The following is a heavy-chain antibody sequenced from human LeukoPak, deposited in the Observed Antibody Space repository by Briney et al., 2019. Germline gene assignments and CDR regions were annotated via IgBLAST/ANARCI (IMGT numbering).Heavy chain of an antibody. CDR3: AKLIPTVDCSRTSCYGFDY. CDR2: ITGDGANT. D-gene: IGHD2-2*01. V-gene: IGHV3-23*01. CDR1: VFTFSSYA. Sequence: GGSLRLSCAASVFTFSSYAMTWVRQAPGGGLGWVSAITGDGANTYYADSVKGRFTISRDNSKNTLYLQMNSLRAEDTALYYCAKLIPTVDCSRTSCYGFDYWGQGTLVTVSS. J-gene: IGHJ4*02.